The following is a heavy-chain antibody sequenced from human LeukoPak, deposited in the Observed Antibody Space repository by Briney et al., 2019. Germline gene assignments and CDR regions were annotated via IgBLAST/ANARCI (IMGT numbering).Heavy chain of an antibody. CDR2: ISYDGSNK. CDR3: AKDIGDYGSHSKIDY. V-gene: IGHV3-30-3*01. CDR1: GFTFSSYA. D-gene: IGHD6-13*01. Sequence: PGGSLRLSCAASGFTFSSYAMHWVRQAPGKGLEWVAVISYDGSNKYYADSVKGRFTISRDNSKNTLYLQMNSLRPEDTALYYCAKDIGDYGSHSKIDYWGQGALVTVSS. J-gene: IGHJ4*02.